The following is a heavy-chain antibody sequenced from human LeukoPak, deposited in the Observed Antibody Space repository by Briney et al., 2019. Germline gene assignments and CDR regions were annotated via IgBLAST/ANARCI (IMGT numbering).Heavy chain of an antibody. V-gene: IGHV1-69*13. CDR1: GYTFTSYA. J-gene: IGHJ3*02. CDR2: IIPIFGTA. Sequence: SVKVSCKASGYTFTSYAISWVRQAPGQGLEWMGGIIPIFGTANYAQKFQGRVTITADESTSTAYMEVSSLRSEDTAVYHCARTQGVYYGGNSGAFDIWGQGTVVTVSS. D-gene: IGHD4-23*01. CDR3: ARTQGVYYGGNSGAFDI.